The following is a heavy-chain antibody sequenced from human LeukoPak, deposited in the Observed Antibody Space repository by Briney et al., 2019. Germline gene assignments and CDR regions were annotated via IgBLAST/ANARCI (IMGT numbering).Heavy chain of an antibody. CDR1: GGSISNYH. D-gene: IGHD1-26*01. Sequence: PSETLSLTCTVSGGSISNYHWTWIRQPPGKGLEWIGYMYNTGRTDYKYNSSLKSRVTTSLDTSKNQFSLRLSSVTAADTALYFCARVLLGGGAFDFWGQGTMVTVSS. CDR3: ARVLLGGGAFDF. CDR2: MYNTGRTDY. J-gene: IGHJ3*01. V-gene: IGHV4-59*01.